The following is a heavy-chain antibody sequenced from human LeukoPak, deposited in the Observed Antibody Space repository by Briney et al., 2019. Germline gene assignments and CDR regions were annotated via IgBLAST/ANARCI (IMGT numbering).Heavy chain of an antibody. D-gene: IGHD6-19*01. CDR1: GYTFTSYD. Sequence: ATVKVSCKASGYTFTSYDINWVRQATGQGLEWMGWMNPNSGNTGYAQKFQGRVTITRNTSISTAYMELSSLRSEDTAVYYCARVDSSGWSVDYWGQGTLVTVSS. CDR3: ARVDSSGWSVDY. V-gene: IGHV1-8*03. J-gene: IGHJ4*02. CDR2: MNPNSGNT.